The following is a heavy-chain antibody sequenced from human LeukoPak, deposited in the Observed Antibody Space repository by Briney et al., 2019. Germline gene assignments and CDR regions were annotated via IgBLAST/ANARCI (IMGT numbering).Heavy chain of an antibody. D-gene: IGHD3-3*01. CDR3: ARLGFWSGYWGGGKNYFDY. CDR1: GGSFSGYY. CDR2: INHSGST. V-gene: IGHV4-34*01. Sequence: SETLSLTCAVYGGSFSGYYWSWIRQPPGKGLEWIGEINHSGSTNYNPSLKSRVTISVDTSKNQFSLKLSSVTAADTAVYYCARLGFWSGYWGGGKNYFDYWGQGTLVTVSS. J-gene: IGHJ4*02.